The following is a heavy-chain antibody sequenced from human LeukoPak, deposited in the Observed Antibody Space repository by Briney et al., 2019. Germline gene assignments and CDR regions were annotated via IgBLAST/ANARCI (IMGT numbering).Heavy chain of an antibody. CDR2: MNPNSGNT. J-gene: IGHJ3*02. CDR1: GYTFTSYD. Sequence: ASVTVSCKASGYTFTSYDINWVRQATGQGLEWMGWMNPNSGNTGYAQKFQGRVTMTRNTSISTAYMELSSLRSEDTAVYYCARGLNALPGDAFDIWGQGTMVTVSS. V-gene: IGHV1-8*01. D-gene: IGHD2-8*01. CDR3: ARGLNALPGDAFDI.